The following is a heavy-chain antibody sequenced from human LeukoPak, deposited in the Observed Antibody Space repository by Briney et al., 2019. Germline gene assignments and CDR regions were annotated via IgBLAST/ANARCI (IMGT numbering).Heavy chain of an antibody. J-gene: IGHJ4*02. CDR3: ARECLVAATPLYYFDY. Sequence: GGSLRLSCAASGFTFSSYWMHWVRQAPGKGLVWVSRINSDGSSTSYADSVKGRFTISRDNAKNTLYLQMNSLRAEDTAVYYCARECLVAATPLYYFDYWGQGTLVTVSS. V-gene: IGHV3-74*01. CDR1: GFTFSSYW. CDR2: INSDGSST. D-gene: IGHD2-15*01.